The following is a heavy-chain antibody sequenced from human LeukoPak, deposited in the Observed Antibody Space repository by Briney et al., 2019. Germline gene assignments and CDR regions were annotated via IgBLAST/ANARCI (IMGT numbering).Heavy chain of an antibody. J-gene: IGHJ4*02. CDR2: MYKSGST. CDR3: ARHVYGRHQLQSYHFDY. V-gene: IGHV4-38-2*01. Sequence: SETLSLTCDVSGYSTSSGHYWGWIRQSPGKGLERIASMYKSGSTYFKSSLKSRVTISLDTPKNQFSLTLNSVTAADTAIYYCARHVYGRHQLQSYHFDYWGQGILVTVSS. D-gene: IGHD5-24*01. CDR1: GYSTSSGHY.